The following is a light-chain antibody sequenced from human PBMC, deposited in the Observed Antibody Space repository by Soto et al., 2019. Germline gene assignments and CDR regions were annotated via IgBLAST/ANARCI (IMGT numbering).Light chain of an antibody. Sequence: QSALTQPASVSGSPGQSITISCTGTSSDIGNYNYVSWFEQHSGKAPKLIIYEVSIRPSGVSSRFSGSKSGNTAYLTISALQAEDEADYYCSSYRYTGTVFGGGNKLTVL. CDR1: SSDIGNYNY. CDR3: SSYRYTGTV. V-gene: IGLV2-14*01. J-gene: IGLJ2*01. CDR2: EVS.